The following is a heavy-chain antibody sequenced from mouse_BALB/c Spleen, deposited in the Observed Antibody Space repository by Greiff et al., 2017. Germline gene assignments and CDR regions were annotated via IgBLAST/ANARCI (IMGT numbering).Heavy chain of an antibody. CDR3: AREGSYYGNYDAMGY. CDR1: GFNIKDTY. Sequence: EVQLQQSGAELVKPGASVKLSCTASGFNIKDTYMHWVKQRPEQGLEWIGRIDPANGNTKYDPKFQGKATITADTSSNTAYLQLSSLTSEDTAVYYCAREGSYYGNYDAMGYRGEGTSVTVSS. CDR2: IDPANGNT. J-gene: IGHJ4*01. D-gene: IGHD2-10*01. V-gene: IGHV14-3*02.